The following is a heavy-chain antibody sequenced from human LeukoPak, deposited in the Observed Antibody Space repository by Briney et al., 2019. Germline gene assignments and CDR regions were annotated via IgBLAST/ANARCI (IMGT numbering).Heavy chain of an antibody. CDR2: ISGSSYYI. D-gene: IGHD1-20*01. Sequence: KPGGSLRLSCAASLFSFRSDNMNWVRQAPGKGLEWVSSISGSSYYIYYADSVRGRFTISRDNAKNSVYLQMNSLRAEDTGVYYCTKDLTGNDDYWGQGALVTVSS. V-gene: IGHV3-21*01. CDR1: LFSFRSDN. J-gene: IGHJ4*02. CDR3: TKDLTGNDDY.